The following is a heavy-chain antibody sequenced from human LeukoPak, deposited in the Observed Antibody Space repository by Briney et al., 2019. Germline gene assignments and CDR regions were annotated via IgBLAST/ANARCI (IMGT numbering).Heavy chain of an antibody. CDR1: GGPISSSSYY. D-gene: IGHD3-22*01. V-gene: IGHV4-39*07. CDR2: IYYSGST. J-gene: IGHJ4*02. Sequence: SETLSLTCTVSGGPISSSSYYWGWIRQPPGKGLEWIGSIYYSGSTYYNPSLKSRVTISVDTSKNQFSLKLSSVTAADTAVYYCARAGSGYYRLLDYWGQGTLVTVSS. CDR3: ARAGSGYYRLLDY.